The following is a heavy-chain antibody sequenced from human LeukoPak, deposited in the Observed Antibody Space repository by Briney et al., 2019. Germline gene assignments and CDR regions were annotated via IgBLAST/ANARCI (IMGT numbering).Heavy chain of an antibody. CDR2: SHYSDHT. CDR1: GGSITSYF. J-gene: IGHJ3*02. V-gene: IGHV4-59*01. CDR3: ARDRRREQLHAFDI. Sequence: PSETLSLTCTVSGGSITSYFWSWIRRPPGKGLEWIAYSHYSDHTNYNPPLKSRVTISVDTSKNQFSLMLSSVTAADTAVYYCARDRRREQLHAFDIWGQGTMVTVSS. D-gene: IGHD1/OR15-1a*01.